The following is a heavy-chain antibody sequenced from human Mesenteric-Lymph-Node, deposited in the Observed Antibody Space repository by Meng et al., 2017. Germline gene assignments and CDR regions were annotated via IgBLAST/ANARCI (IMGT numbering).Heavy chain of an antibody. Sequence: GESLKISCTTSGLTFDQDAIAWVRQAPGKGLEWVGFIRSNAFRGTTEYAASVKGRFTISKDDSKRIAYLQLDSLKPDDTAVYYCSRGRVDNGNGWYLDFWGQGTLVTVSS. CDR2: IRSNAFRGTT. J-gene: IGHJ4*02. CDR3: SRGRVDNGNGWYLDF. V-gene: IGHV3-49*04. D-gene: IGHD6-19*01. CDR1: GLTFDQDA.